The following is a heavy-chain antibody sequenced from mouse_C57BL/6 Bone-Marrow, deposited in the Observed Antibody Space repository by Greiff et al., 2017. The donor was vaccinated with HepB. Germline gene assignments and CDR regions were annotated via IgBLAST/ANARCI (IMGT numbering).Heavy chain of an antibody. J-gene: IGHJ2*01. V-gene: IGHV1-55*01. Sequence: VQLQQPGAELVKPGASVKMSCKASGYTFTSYWITWVKQRPGQGLEWIGDIYPGSGSTNYNEKFKSRATLTVDTSSSTAYMQLSSLTSEDSAVYYCARRYYGSSYYFDYWGQGTTLTVSS. D-gene: IGHD1-1*01. CDR3: ARRYYGSSYYFDY. CDR1: GYTFTSYW. CDR2: IYPGSGST.